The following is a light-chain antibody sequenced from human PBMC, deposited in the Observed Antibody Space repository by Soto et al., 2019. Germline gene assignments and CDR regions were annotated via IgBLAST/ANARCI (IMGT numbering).Light chain of an antibody. CDR3: QQYNSYSPT. CDR1: QSISTW. J-gene: IGKJ1*01. CDR2: KAS. V-gene: IGKV1-5*03. Sequence: DIQMTPSPSTLSASVGDRVTITCRASQSISTWLAWYQQEPGKAPKLLIHKASSLQSGVPSSFSGSGSGTDFTLTISSLHPDDFATYYCQQYNSYSPTFGQGTRVEIK.